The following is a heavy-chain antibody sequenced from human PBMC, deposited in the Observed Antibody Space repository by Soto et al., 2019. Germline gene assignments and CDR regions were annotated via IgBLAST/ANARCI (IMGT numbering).Heavy chain of an antibody. J-gene: IGHJ6*02. CDR2: ISYDGNNI. CDR3: ARAPRYNAFWRHMDV. D-gene: IGHD3-3*01. Sequence: VGSLRLSCEASEFTFGSYTMYWVRQAPGKGLEWVTIISYDGNNIYYADFVQGRFTVSRDNSKNTLYLQMNSLRADDTARYYCARAPRYNAFWRHMDVWGEGTTVTVS. CDR1: EFTFGSYT. V-gene: IGHV3-30-3*01.